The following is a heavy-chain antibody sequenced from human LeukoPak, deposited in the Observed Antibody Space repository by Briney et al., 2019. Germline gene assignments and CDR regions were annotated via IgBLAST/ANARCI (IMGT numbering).Heavy chain of an antibody. CDR1: GGTFSSYA. CDR3: ARETGSSSGYAADY. D-gene: IGHD6-13*01. Sequence: SVKVSCKASGGTFSSYAISWVRQAPGQGLEWMGRIIPIFGTANYAQKFQGRVTITADKSTSTAYMELSSLRSEDTAVYYCARETGSSSGYAADYWGQGTLVIVSS. CDR2: IIPIFGTA. V-gene: IGHV1-69*06. J-gene: IGHJ4*02.